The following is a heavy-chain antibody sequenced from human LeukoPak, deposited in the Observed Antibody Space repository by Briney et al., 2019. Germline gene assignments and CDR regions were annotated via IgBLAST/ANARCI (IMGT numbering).Heavy chain of an antibody. V-gene: IGHV3-21*01. CDR3: ARSASSWSYYFDS. D-gene: IGHD6-13*01. CDR1: RFIFSTYS. CDR2: ISTSSSYI. Sequence: GGSLRLSCAAPRFIFSTYSMNWVRQAPGKGLEWVASISTSSSYIYHTDSVKGRFTISRDNAKNSLYLQMNNLRAEDTAVYYCARSASSWSYYFDSWGQGTLVTVSS. J-gene: IGHJ4*02.